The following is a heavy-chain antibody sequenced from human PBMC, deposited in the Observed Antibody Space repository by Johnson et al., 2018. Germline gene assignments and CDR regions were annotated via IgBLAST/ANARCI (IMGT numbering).Heavy chain of an antibody. Sequence: QVRLVEAGGGVVQPGRSLRLSCAASGLTFSSYGMHWVRPAPGKGLEWVAVISYDGSNKYYADSVKGRFTISRDNSKNTLYLQMNSLRAEDTAVYYCAKDLGRSSSTRGDGAFDIWGQGTMVTVSS. CDR1: GLTFSSYG. J-gene: IGHJ3*02. CDR2: ISYDGSNK. CDR3: AKDLGRSSSTRGDGAFDI. D-gene: IGHD6-13*01. V-gene: IGHV3-30*18.